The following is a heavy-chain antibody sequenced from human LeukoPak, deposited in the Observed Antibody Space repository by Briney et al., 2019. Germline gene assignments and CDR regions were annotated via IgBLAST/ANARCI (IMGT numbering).Heavy chain of an antibody. V-gene: IGHV4-59*01. Sequence: SETLSLTCIVSGGSISSYYWSWIRQPPGKGLEWIGYIYYSGSTNYNPSLKSRVTISVDTSKNQFSLKLSSVTAADTAVYYCARRMDYYDSSGYYFYYFDYWGQGTLVTVSS. CDR3: ARRMDYYDSSGYYFYYFDY. CDR2: IYYSGST. D-gene: IGHD3-22*01. J-gene: IGHJ4*02. CDR1: GGSISSYY.